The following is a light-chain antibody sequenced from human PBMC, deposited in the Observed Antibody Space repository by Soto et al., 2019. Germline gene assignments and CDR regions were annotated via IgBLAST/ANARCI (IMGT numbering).Light chain of an antibody. CDR3: CSYAGRNTFV. CDR2: DVT. CDR1: STDIGTYSR. Sequence: QSALTQPASVSGSPGQSITISCTGTSTDIGTYSRVSWYLQYPGKAPKLMIYDVTKRPSGVSNRFSGSRSGSTASLTISGLQAEDEANYYCCSYAGRNTFVFGTGTKFTVL. V-gene: IGLV2-23*02. J-gene: IGLJ1*01.